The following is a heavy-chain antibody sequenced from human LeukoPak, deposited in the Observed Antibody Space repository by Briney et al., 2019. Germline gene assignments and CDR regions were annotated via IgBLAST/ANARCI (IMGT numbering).Heavy chain of an antibody. CDR1: GFTFSSYS. CDR2: ISGSSSYI. CDR3: ARDQPPDH. J-gene: IGHJ4*02. V-gene: IGHV3-21*01. Sequence: GGSLRLSCAASGFTFSSYSMNWVRQAPGKGLEWLSSISGSSSYIFYADSVKGRFTTSRDNAKNSLYLQMSSLRAEDTAIYYCARDQPPDHWGQGTLVTVSS. D-gene: IGHD1-14*01.